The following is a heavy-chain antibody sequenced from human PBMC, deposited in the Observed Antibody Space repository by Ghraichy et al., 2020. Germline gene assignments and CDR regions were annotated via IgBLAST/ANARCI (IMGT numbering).Heavy chain of an antibody. Sequence: SETLSLTCAVYGGSFSGYYWSWIRQPPGKGLEWIGEINHSGSTNYNPSLKSRVTISVDTSKNQFSLKLSSVTAADTAVYYCARGHRLKPNYYGSGSPRKHYFDYWGQGTLVTVSS. V-gene: IGHV4-34*01. D-gene: IGHD3-10*01. J-gene: IGHJ4*02. CDR3: ARGHRLKPNYYGSGSPRKHYFDY. CDR2: INHSGST. CDR1: GGSFSGYY.